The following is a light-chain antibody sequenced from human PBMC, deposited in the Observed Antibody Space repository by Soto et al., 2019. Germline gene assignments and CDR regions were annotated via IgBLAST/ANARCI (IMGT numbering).Light chain of an antibody. CDR1: QSITTY. V-gene: IGKV1-39*01. CDR3: QQTYSTLGT. J-gene: IGKJ1*01. CDR2: VAS. Sequence: DIQMTQSPSSLSASVGDRVTITCRASQSITTYLNWYQHKPGKAPELLIYVASSLQSGVPSRFSGSGYGTDFSLTITSLQPEDSATYYCQQTYSTLGTFGQGTKVDIK.